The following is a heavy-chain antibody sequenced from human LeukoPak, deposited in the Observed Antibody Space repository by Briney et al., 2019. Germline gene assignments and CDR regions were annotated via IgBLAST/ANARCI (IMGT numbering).Heavy chain of an antibody. CDR2: IYYSGST. CDR3: ARHYNTPYDFWSGYPVRGPNDAFDI. Sequence: SETLSLTCTVSGGSISSSSYYWGWIRQPPGKGLEWIGSIYYSGSTYYNPSLKSRVTISVDTSKNQFSLKLSSVTAADTAVYYCARHYNTPYDFWSGYPVRGPNDAFDIWGQGTMVTVSS. D-gene: IGHD3-3*01. CDR1: GGSISSSSYY. V-gene: IGHV4-39*01. J-gene: IGHJ3*02.